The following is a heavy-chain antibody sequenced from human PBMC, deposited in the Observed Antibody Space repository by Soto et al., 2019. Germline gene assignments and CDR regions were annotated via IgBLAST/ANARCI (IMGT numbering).Heavy chain of an antibody. CDR1: GGSISSYY. D-gene: IGHD6-19*01. CDR2: IYYSGST. Sequence: SETLSLTCTVSGGSISSYYWSWIRQPPGKGLEWIGYIYYSGSTNYNPSLKSRVTISVDTSKNQFSLKLSSVTAADTAVYYCVRQDGWSYYFDYWGQGTLVTVSS. V-gene: IGHV4-59*08. J-gene: IGHJ4*02. CDR3: VRQDGWSYYFDY.